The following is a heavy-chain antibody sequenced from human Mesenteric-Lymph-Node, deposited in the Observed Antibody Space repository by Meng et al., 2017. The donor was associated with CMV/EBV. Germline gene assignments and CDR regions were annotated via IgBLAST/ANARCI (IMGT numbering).Heavy chain of an antibody. CDR3: AKFGDEN. D-gene: IGHD3-10*01. CDR2: ISSSSSYI. CDR1: GFTFSSYS. J-gene: IGHJ4*02. Sequence: GESLKISCAASGFTFSSYSMNWVRQAPGKGLEWVSSISSSSSYIYYADSVKGRFTISRENAKNSLYLQMNSLRAEDTAVYYCAKFGDENWGQGTLVTVSS. V-gene: IGHV3-21*04.